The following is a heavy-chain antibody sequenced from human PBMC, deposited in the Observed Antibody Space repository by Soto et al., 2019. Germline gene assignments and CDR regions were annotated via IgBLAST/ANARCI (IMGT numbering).Heavy chain of an antibody. CDR1: GYSFTGYS. J-gene: IGHJ4*02. CDR2: INPKNGDT. Sequence: PSVKVSCKASGYSFTGYSMHWVRQAPGKGLEWMGGINPKNGDTNYAQKFQGWVTMIRDTSITTVYMELRNLRSEDTAVYYCATKPRYYSNYDYWGQGTLVTVSS. V-gene: IGHV1-2*04. CDR3: ATKPRYYSNYDY. D-gene: IGHD4-4*01.